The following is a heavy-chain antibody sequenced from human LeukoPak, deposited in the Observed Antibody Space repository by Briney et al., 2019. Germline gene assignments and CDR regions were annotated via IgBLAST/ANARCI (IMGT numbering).Heavy chain of an antibody. Sequence: PGGSLRLSCAASEFTFSSYSMSWVRRAPGKGLEWVSSISSSSSYIYYADSVKGRFTISRDNAKESLYLQMNSLRAEDTAMYYCARRLGYCTSTTCLLPFDYWGQGTLVTVSS. CDR3: ARRLGYCTSTTCLLPFDY. J-gene: IGHJ4*02. V-gene: IGHV3-21*04. D-gene: IGHD2-2*01. CDR2: ISSSSSYI. CDR1: EFTFSSYS.